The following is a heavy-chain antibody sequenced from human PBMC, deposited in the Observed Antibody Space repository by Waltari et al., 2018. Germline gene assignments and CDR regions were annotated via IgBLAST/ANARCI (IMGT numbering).Heavy chain of an antibody. CDR3: ARGGMIVVVPDY. Sequence: QVQLQQWGAGLLKPSETLSLTCAVYGGSFSGYSCSGIRQPPGKGLEWIGEINHSGSTNYNPSLKSRVTISVDTSKNQFSLKLSSVTAADTAVYYCARGGMIVVVPDYWGQGTLVTVSS. V-gene: IGHV4-34*01. CDR2: INHSGST. J-gene: IGHJ4*02. D-gene: IGHD3-22*01. CDR1: GGSFSGYS.